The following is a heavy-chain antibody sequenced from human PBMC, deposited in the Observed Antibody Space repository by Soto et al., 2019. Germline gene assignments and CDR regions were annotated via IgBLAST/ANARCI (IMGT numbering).Heavy chain of an antibody. CDR3: ARDHSSGYYYFDY. J-gene: IGHJ4*02. V-gene: IGHV3-11*01. CDR2: ISSSGSTI. D-gene: IGHD3-22*01. Sequence: PGGSLRLSCAASGFTFSDYYMSWIRQAPGKGLEWGSYISSSGSTIYYADSVKGRFTISRDNAKNSLYLQMNSLRAEDTAVYYCARDHSSGYYYFDYWGQGTLVTVSS. CDR1: GFTFSDYY.